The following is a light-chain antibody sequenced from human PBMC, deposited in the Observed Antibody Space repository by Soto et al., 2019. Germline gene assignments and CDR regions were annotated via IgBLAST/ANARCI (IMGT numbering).Light chain of an antibody. V-gene: IGLV2-18*02. CDR1: SSDVGSYNR. CDR2: EVS. Sequence: QSALTQPPSVSGSPGQSVTISCIGTSSDVGSYNRVSWHQQPPGTAPKLMIYEVSNRPSGVPDRFAGSKSGNTASLTVSGLQAEDEADYYCSSYTSSSTLVFGGGTKVTVL. CDR3: SSYTSSSTLV. J-gene: IGLJ2*01.